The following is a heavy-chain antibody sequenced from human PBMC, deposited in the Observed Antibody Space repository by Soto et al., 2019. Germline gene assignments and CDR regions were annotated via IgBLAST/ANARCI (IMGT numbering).Heavy chain of an antibody. CDR2: SNGSGGST. V-gene: IGHV3-23*01. D-gene: IGHD6-6*01. Sequence: EVQLLESGGGLVQPGGSLRLSCAASGFTFSRYAMSWVRQAPGKGLEWVSASNGSGGSTYYADSVKGRFTISSDNSKNTLYLQMNSLRAEDTAVYYCAHAFLVPYYYCCMDVWGQGTTVTVSS. CDR1: GFTFSRYA. J-gene: IGHJ6*02. CDR3: AHAFLVPYYYCCMDV.